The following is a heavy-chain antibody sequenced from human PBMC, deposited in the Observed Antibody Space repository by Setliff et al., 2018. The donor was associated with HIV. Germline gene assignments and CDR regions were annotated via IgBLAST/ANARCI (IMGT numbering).Heavy chain of an antibody. CDR3: TRVVGGNLYPSAFDI. J-gene: IGHJ3*02. CDR1: GFTFSSHW. D-gene: IGHD4-4*01. V-gene: IGHV3-74*01. CDR2: ITADGGGT. Sequence: GGSLRLSCAASGFTFSSHWMHRVRQAPGKGLVWVSRITADGGGTNYADSVKGRFTISRDNAKNTVYLQMNSLRAEDTAVYYCTRVVGGNLYPSAFDIWAQGTMVTVSS.